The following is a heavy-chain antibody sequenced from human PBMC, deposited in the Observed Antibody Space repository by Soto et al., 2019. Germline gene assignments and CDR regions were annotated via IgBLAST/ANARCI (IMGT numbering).Heavy chain of an antibody. CDR1: GGTFSSYT. CDR3: ARDRNYYDSSGYLLDP. J-gene: IGHJ5*02. CDR2: IIPILGIA. Sequence: QVQLVQSGAEVKKPGSSVKVSCKASGGTFSSYTISWVRQAPGQGLEWMGRIIPILGIANYAQKFQGRVTITADKSTSTAYMELSSLRSEDTAVYYCARDRNYYDSSGYLLDPWGQGTLVTVFS. D-gene: IGHD3-22*01. V-gene: IGHV1-69*08.